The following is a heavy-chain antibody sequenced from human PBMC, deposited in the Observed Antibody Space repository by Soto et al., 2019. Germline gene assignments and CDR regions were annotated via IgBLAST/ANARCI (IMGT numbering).Heavy chain of an antibody. CDR2: VSKSDYT. Sequence: PGESLRLSCEVSGFYFNNYGINWVRQAPGKGLEWVSSVSKSDYTYYSDSVKGRFTISRDNAKNSVSLQMNSLRAEDTAVYYCAREDSIIIPAVSDFWGQGTLVTVSS. CDR1: GFYFNNYG. D-gene: IGHD2-2*01. V-gene: IGHV3-21*01. CDR3: AREDSIIIPAVSDF. J-gene: IGHJ4*02.